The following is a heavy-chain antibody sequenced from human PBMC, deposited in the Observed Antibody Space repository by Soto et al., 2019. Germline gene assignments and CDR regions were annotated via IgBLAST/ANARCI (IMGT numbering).Heavy chain of an antibody. J-gene: IGHJ4*02. D-gene: IGHD6-19*01. CDR3: ARDPPGSGWAFDY. CDR1: GFTFSTHA. CDR2: IWSDGSNK. Sequence: QVQLVESGGGVVQPGRSLRLSCAAAGFTFSTHAMHWVRQAPGKGLEWVAFIWSDGSNKYYADSVKGRATISRDNSKRTVDLQINSLRAEDTAVSYCARDPPGSGWAFDYWGQGTLVTVSS. V-gene: IGHV3-33*01.